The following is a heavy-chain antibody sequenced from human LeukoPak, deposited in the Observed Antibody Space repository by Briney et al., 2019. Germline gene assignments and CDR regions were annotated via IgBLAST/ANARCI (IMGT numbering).Heavy chain of an antibody. J-gene: IGHJ4*02. D-gene: IGHD6-19*01. CDR1: GFTFSSYA. CDR3: AKASRQAAVASPLDY. V-gene: IGHV3-23*01. CDR2: ISGSGGST. Sequence: PGGSLRLSCAASGFTFSSYAMSWVRQAPGKGLEWVSAISGSGGSTYYADSVKGRFTISRDNSKNTLYLQMNSLKADDTAVYYCAKASRQAAVASPLDYWGQGTLVTVSS.